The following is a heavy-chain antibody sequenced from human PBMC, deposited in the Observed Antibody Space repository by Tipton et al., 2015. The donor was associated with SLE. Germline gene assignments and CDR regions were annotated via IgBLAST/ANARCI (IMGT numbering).Heavy chain of an antibody. CDR1: GYSFTTYT. CDR3: ARLQGCGGYCYAGDF. D-gene: IGHD2-21*01. V-gene: IGHV1-18*04. Sequence: QSGAEVKKTGASVKVSCKASGYSFTTYTITWVRQAPGQGLENMGWISAYNGRTDYAQKLQGRVTMSIDPATDTAYMELRSLTSDDTAVYYCARLQGCGGYCYAGDFWGQGTLVTVSS. CDR2: ISAYNGRT. J-gene: IGHJ4*02.